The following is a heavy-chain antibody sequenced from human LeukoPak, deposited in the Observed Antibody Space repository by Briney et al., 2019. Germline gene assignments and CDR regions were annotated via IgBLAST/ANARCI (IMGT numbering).Heavy chain of an antibody. CDR2: ISYDGNNK. Sequence: GGSLRLSCAASGFTFSSYAMHWVRQAPGKGLEWVAIISYDGNNKYYADSVKGRFTFSRDNSKNTLYLQMNSLRAEDTAVYYCARDPGRYSSSWYYFDYWGQGTLVTVSS. CDR1: GFTFSSYA. D-gene: IGHD6-13*01. V-gene: IGHV3-30*04. CDR3: ARDPGRYSSSWYYFDY. J-gene: IGHJ4*02.